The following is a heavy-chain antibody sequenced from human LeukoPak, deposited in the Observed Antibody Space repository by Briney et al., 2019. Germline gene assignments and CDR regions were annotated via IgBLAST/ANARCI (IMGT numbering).Heavy chain of an antibody. CDR3: ARGESIAARPLDY. D-gene: IGHD6-6*01. V-gene: IGHV4-59*01. J-gene: IGHJ4*02. CDR2: IYYSGNT. Sequence: SETLSLTCTVSGGSISSYYWSWIRQRPGKGLEWIGYIYYSGNTNYNPSLKSRVTISVDTSKNQFSLKLSSVTAADTAVYYCARGESIAARPLDYWGQGTLVTVSS. CDR1: GGSISSYY.